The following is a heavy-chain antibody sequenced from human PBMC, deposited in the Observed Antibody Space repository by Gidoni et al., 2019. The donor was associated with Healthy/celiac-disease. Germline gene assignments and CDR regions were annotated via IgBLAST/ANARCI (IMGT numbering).Heavy chain of an antibody. CDR1: GFTFSSYS. J-gene: IGHJ4*02. CDR3: ARIASSGWYTGYVYY. Sequence: EVQLVESGGGLVKPGGSLRLSGAASGFTFSSYSMNWVRQAPGKGLEWVSSISSSSSYIYYADSVKGRFTISRDNAKNSLYLQMNSLRAEDTAVYYCARIASSGWYTGYVYYWGQGTLVTVSS. V-gene: IGHV3-21*01. D-gene: IGHD6-19*01. CDR2: ISSSSSYI.